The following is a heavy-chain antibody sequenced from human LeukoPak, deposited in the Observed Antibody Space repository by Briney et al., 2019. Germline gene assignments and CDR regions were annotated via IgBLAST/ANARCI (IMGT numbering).Heavy chain of an antibody. Sequence: ASVKVSCKASGYTFTSYGISWVRQAPGQGLEWMGWISAYNGNTNYAQKLQGRVTMTTDTSTSTAYMELRSLRSDDTAVYYCATSSLGDVYDSSGHFDYWGQGTLVTVSS. D-gene: IGHD3-22*01. V-gene: IGHV1-18*01. J-gene: IGHJ4*02. CDR2: ISAYNGNT. CDR3: ATSSLGDVYDSSGHFDY. CDR1: GYTFTSYG.